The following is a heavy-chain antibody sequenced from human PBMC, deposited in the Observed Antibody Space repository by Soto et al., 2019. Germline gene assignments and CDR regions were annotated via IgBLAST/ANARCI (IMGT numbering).Heavy chain of an antibody. D-gene: IGHD2-2*01. Sequence: SVKVSCKASGGTFSTYTLSWVRQAPGQGLEWMGRIIPILDNTNYAQNFQGRVTITADKSTSTVYMELNSLRSDDTALYYCAREGFVCTSCSEPWGQGTLVTVSS. V-gene: IGHV1-69*08. CDR3: AREGFVCTSCSEP. J-gene: IGHJ5*02. CDR2: IIPILDNT. CDR1: GGTFSTYT.